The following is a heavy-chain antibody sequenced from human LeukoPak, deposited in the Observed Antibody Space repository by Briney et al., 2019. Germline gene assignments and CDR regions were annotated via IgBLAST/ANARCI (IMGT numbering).Heavy chain of an antibody. J-gene: IGHJ5*02. Sequence: GASLRLSCAASGFTFRSYSVCWVRQAPGKGLQWVSSITSSGDNTYYADSVNGRFTISRDNTKNTLHLQVNSLRDEDTDVYYCVRGSRGNYDTWGQGTLVTVSS. V-gene: IGHV3-23*01. CDR3: VRGSRGNYDT. D-gene: IGHD3-22*01. CDR2: ITSSGDNT. CDR1: GFTFRSYS.